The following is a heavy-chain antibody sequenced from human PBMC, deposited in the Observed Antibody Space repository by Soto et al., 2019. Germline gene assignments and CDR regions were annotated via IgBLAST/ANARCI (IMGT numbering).Heavy chain of an antibody. J-gene: IGHJ6*02. CDR1: GFTFSSYG. D-gene: IGHD3-9*01. Sequence: PEGSLRLSCAASGFTFSSYGMHWVRQAPGKGLEWVAVIWYDGSNKYYADSVRGRFTISRDNSKNTLYLQMNSLRAEDTAVYYCARDIREGLRYFDLLPGYYSYGMDVWGQGTTDIVSS. V-gene: IGHV3-33*01. CDR2: IWYDGSNK. CDR3: ARDIREGLRYFDLLPGYYSYGMDV.